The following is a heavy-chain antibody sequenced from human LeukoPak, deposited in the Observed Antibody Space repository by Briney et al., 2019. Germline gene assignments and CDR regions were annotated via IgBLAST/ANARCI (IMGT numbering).Heavy chain of an antibody. D-gene: IGHD2-2*01. CDR3: ARVVPAAPDAYYYYYMDV. Sequence: SVKVSCKASGGTFSSYTISWVRQAPGQGLEWMGRIMPILGITNYAQKVQGRVTITADKSTSTPYMELSSLRSEDSAVYYCARVVPAAPDAYYYYYMDVWGKGTTVTVSS. CDR1: GGTFSSYT. V-gene: IGHV1-69*02. J-gene: IGHJ6*03. CDR2: IMPILGIT.